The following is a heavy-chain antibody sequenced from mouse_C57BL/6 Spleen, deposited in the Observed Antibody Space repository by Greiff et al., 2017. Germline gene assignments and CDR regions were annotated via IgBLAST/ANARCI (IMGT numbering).Heavy chain of an antibody. Sequence: EVKLVESGGDLVKPGGSLKLSCAASGFTFSSYGMSWVRQTPDKRLEWVATISRGGSYTYYPDSVKGRFTISRDNAKNTLYLQMSSLKSEDTDKSYCANLTGTEARSWFAYWGQGTLVTVSA. CDR3: ANLTGTEARSWFAY. V-gene: IGHV5-6*01. CDR1: GFTFSSYG. D-gene: IGHD4-1*01. J-gene: IGHJ3*01. CDR2: ISRGGSYT.